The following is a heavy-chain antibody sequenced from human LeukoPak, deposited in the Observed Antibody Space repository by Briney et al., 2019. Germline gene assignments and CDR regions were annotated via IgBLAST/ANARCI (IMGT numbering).Heavy chain of an antibody. D-gene: IGHD6-19*01. CDR2: MNPNSGNT. CDR1: GSTFTSYA. CDR3: VRVGGSGSYQI. J-gene: IGHJ4*02. V-gene: IGHV1-8*02. Sequence: GASVKLSCKASGSTFTSYAMNWMRQAPGPGLEWMGRMNPNSGNTGYAQSFQGRVIMTRNTSISTAYMELSSLRSEDTAVYYCVRVGGSGSYQIWGQGTQVTVSS.